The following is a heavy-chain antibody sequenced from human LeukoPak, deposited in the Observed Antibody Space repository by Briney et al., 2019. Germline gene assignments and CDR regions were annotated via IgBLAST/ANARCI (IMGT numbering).Heavy chain of an antibody. CDR3: ARSGYDLPHWFDP. V-gene: IGHV4-30-4*01. J-gene: IGHJ5*02. CDR1: GGSISSGDYY. Sequence: SETLSLTCTVSGGSISSGDYYWSWIRQPPGKGLEWIGYIYYSGSTYYNPSLKSRVAISVDTSKNQFSLKLSSVTAADTAVYYCARSGYDLPHWFDPWGQETLVTVSS. D-gene: IGHD5-12*01. CDR2: IYYSGST.